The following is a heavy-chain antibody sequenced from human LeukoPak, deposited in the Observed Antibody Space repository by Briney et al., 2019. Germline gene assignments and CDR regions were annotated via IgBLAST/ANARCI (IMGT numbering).Heavy chain of an antibody. CDR1: GGSFSGYY. CDR2: INHSGST. Sequence: PSETLSLTCAVYGGSFSGYYWSWIRQPPGKGLEWIGEINHSGSTNYNPSLKSRVTISVDTSKNQSSLKLSSVTAADTAVYYCARGLPYCSSTSCYPYYYYYYMDVWGKGTTVTVSS. D-gene: IGHD2-2*01. CDR3: ARGLPYCSSTSCYPYYYYYYMDV. J-gene: IGHJ6*03. V-gene: IGHV4-34*01.